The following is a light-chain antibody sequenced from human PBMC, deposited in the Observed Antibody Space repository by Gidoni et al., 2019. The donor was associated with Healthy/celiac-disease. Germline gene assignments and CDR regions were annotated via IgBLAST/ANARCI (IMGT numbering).Light chain of an antibody. CDR3: QQYGSSPPNT. J-gene: IGKJ5*01. Sequence: IVLPPSPGTLSLSPGERATLSCRASQSVSSSYLAWYQQKPGQAPRLLIYGASSRATGIPDRFSGSGSGTDFTLTISRLEPEDFAVYYCQQYGSSPPNTFGQGTRLEIK. CDR1: QSVSSSY. CDR2: GAS. V-gene: IGKV3-20*01.